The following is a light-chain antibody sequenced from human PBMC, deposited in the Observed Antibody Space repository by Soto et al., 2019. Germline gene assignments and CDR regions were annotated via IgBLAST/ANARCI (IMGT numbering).Light chain of an antibody. CDR1: QSVSSSY. CDR2: GAS. J-gene: IGKJ1*01. Sequence: EIVLTQSPGTLSLSPGERATISCRASQSVSSSYLAWYQQKPGQAPRLLIYGASSRATGIPDRFSGSGSGTDFTLTISRLEPEDFAVYYCQQYGSSPPSTFGQGTNVDIK. CDR3: QQYGSSPPST. V-gene: IGKV3-20*01.